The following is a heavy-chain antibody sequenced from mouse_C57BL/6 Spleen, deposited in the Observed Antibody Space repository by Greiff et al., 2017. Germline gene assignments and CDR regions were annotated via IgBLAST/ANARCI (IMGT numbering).Heavy chain of an antibody. D-gene: IGHD3-2*02. CDR3: ARRDSSGYWFAY. V-gene: IGHV1-47*01. CDR1: GYTFTTYP. Sequence: QVQLQQSGAELVKPGASVKMSCKASGYTFTTYPLEWMKQNHGKSLEWIGNFHPYTDDTKYNEKFKGKATLAVEKSSSTVYLELSRLTSDDSAVYYCARRDSSGYWFAYWGQGTLVTVSA. J-gene: IGHJ3*01. CDR2: FHPYTDDT.